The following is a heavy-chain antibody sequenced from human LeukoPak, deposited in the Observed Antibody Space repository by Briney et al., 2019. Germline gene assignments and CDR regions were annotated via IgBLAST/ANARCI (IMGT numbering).Heavy chain of an antibody. J-gene: IGHJ4*02. CDR2: ISWNSGSI. CDR1: GFTFDDYA. Sequence: SGRSLRLSCAASGFTFDDYAMHWVRQPPGKGLEWVSGISWNSGSIDYADSVKGRSTISRDNAKNSLYLQMNSLRPEDMALYYCAKAWGSGSYSGIDCWGQGTLVTVSS. V-gene: IGHV3-9*03. CDR3: AKAWGSGSYSGIDC. D-gene: IGHD1-26*01.